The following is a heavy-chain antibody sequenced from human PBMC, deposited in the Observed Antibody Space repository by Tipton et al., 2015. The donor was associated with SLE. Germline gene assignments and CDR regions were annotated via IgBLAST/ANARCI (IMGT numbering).Heavy chain of an antibody. CDR3: AREEPVDPSFDY. Sequence: LSLTCTVSGGSISSGDYYWSWIRQPPGKGLGWIVYIDYSGSTDYNPSLKSRVTISVDTSKNQFSLKLSSVTAADTAVYYCAREEPVDPSFDYWGQGTLVTVSS. CDR2: IDYSGST. CDR1: GGSISSGDYY. V-gene: IGHV4-30-4*01. J-gene: IGHJ4*02. D-gene: IGHD1-14*01.